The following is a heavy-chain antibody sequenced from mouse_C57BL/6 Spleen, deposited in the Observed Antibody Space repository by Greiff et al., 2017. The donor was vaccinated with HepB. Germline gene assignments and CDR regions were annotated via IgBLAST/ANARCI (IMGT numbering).Heavy chain of an antibody. CDR1: GYSFTGYY. J-gene: IGHJ4*01. Sequence: VQLQQSGPELVKPGASVKISCKASGYSFTGYYMNWVKQSPEKSLEWIGEINPSTGGTTYNQKFKAKATLTVDKSSSTAYMQLKSLTSEDSAVYYCARGWLPYAMDYWGQGTSVTVSS. D-gene: IGHD2-2*01. V-gene: IGHV1-42*01. CDR2: INPSTGGT. CDR3: ARGWLPYAMDY.